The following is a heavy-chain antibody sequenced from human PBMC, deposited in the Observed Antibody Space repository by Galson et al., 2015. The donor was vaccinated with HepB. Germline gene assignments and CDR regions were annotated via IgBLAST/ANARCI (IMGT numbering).Heavy chain of an antibody. J-gene: IGHJ4*02. Sequence: SLRLSCAASGFTFSTYGMHWVRQAPDRGLEWVAVIWYDGSNEYYADSVKGRFTISRDNSMNILYLQMNNLRVEDTAVYYCARDTPYNYYGSGLEVFDHWGQGTLVTVSS. V-gene: IGHV3-33*01. D-gene: IGHD3-10*01. CDR3: ARDTPYNYYGSGLEVFDH. CDR1: GFTFSTYG. CDR2: IWYDGSNE.